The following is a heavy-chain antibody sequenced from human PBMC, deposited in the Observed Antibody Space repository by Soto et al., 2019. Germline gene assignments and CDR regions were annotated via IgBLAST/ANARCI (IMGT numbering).Heavy chain of an antibody. Sequence: SETLSLTCTVSGGSISSYYWSWIRQPAGKGLEWIGRIYTSGSTNYNPSLKSRVTMSVDTSKNQFSLKLSSVTAADTAVYYCAGNPKIVGATTFHYWGEGTMVTVSS. CDR1: GGSISSYY. V-gene: IGHV4-4*07. J-gene: IGHJ4*02. CDR2: IYTSGST. CDR3: AGNPKIVGATTFHY. D-gene: IGHD1-26*01.